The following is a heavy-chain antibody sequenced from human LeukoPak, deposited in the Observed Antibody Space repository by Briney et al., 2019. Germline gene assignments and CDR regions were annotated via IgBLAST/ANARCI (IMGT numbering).Heavy chain of an antibody. V-gene: IGHV3-73*01. CDR1: GFTFSGSA. CDR2: IRSKANIYAT. J-gene: IGHJ4*02. D-gene: IGHD3-10*01. Sequence: GGSLRLSCAASGFTFSGSAMHWVRQASGKGLEWVGRIRSKANIYATAYAASVKGRFTISRDDSKNTAYLQMNSLKTEDTAVYYCTRHWYGSGSQPFGYWGQGTLVTVSS. CDR3: TRHWYGSGSQPFGY.